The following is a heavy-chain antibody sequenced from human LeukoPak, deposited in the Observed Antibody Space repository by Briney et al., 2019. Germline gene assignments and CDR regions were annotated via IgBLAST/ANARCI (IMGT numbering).Heavy chain of an antibody. CDR2: ISYDGSNK. V-gene: IGHV3-30-3*01. Sequence: GGSLRLSCAASGFTFSSYAMHWVRQAPGKGLECVAVISYDGSNKYYADSVKGRFTISRDNSKNTLYLQMNSLRAEDTAVYYCARDLAYSSGWYGDYWGQGTLVTVSS. CDR1: GFTFSSYA. CDR3: ARDLAYSSGWYGDY. J-gene: IGHJ4*02. D-gene: IGHD6-19*01.